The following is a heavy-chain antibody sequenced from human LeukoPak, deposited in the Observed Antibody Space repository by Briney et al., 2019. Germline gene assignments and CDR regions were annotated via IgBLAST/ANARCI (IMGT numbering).Heavy chain of an antibody. J-gene: IGHJ4*02. CDR3: AKDRSVTDPFAFDY. CDR2: ISYDGSNK. V-gene: IGHV3-30*18. CDR1: GFTFSSYG. D-gene: IGHD4-11*01. Sequence: PGGSLRLSCAASGFTFSSYGMHWVRQAPGKGLEWVAVISYDGSNKYYADSVKGRFTISRDNSKNTLYLQMNSLRAEDTAVYYCAKDRSVTDPFAFDYWGQGTLVTVSS.